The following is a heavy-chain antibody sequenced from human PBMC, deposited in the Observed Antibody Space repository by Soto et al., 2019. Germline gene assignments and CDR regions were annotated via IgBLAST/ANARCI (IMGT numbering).Heavy chain of an antibody. V-gene: IGHV3-73*01. J-gene: IGHJ4*02. CDR3: TRGINPGIAVAGDYYFDY. Sequence: EVQLVESGGGLVQPGGSLKLSCAASGFTFSGSAMHWVRQASGKGLEWVGRIRSKANSYATAYAASVKGRFTISRDDSKNTAYLQMNRLKTEDTAVYYCTRGINPGIAVAGDYYFDYWGQGTLVTVSS. CDR2: IRSKANSYAT. D-gene: IGHD6-19*01. CDR1: GFTFSGSA.